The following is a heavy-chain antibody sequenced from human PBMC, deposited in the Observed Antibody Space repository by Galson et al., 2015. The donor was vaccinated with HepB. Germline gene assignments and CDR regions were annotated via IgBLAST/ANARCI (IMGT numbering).Heavy chain of an antibody. D-gene: IGHD3-22*01. J-gene: IGHJ4*02. CDR2: INPSGGST. V-gene: IGHV1-46*01. Sequence: SVKVSCKASAYTFTSYYMHWVRQAPGQGLEWMGIINPSGGSTNYAQKFQGRITMTRDTSTSTVYMELSSLRSEDTAVYYCARDGYDSSGYTTNYFDYCGQGTLVTVSS. CDR1: AYTFTSYY. CDR3: ARDGYDSSGYTTNYFDY.